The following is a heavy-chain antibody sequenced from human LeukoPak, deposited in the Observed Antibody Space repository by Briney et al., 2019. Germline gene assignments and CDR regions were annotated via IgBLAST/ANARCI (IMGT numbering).Heavy chain of an antibody. CDR1: GGSFSGYY. CDR2: INHSGST. V-gene: IGHV4-34*01. Sequence: PSETLSLTCAVYGGSFSGYYWSWIRQRPGKGLEWIGEINHSGSTNYNPSLKSRVTISVDTSKNQFSLTLSSVTAADTAVYYCARLSLKTQNYCSSTSCRYYYYYMDVWGKGTTVTVSS. CDR3: ARLSLKTQNYCSSTSCRYYYYYMDV. D-gene: IGHD2-2*01. J-gene: IGHJ6*03.